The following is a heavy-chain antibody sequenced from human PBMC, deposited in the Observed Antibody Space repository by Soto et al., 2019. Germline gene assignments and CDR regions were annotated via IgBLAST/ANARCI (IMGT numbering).Heavy chain of an antibody. Sequence: QVQLVESGGGVVQPGRSLRLFCAASGFTFSSYAMHWVRQAPGKGLEWVAVISYDGSNKYYADSVKGRFTISRDNSKNTLYLQMNSLRAEDTAVYYCARVGAAAGARFYYYGMDVWGQGTTVTVSS. V-gene: IGHV3-30-3*01. CDR1: GFTFSSYA. CDR2: ISYDGSNK. D-gene: IGHD6-13*01. CDR3: ARVGAAAGARFYYYGMDV. J-gene: IGHJ6*02.